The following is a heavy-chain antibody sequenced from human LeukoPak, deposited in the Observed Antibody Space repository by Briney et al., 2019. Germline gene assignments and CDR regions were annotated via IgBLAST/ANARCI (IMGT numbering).Heavy chain of an antibody. V-gene: IGHV4-38-2*01. D-gene: IGHD3-10*01. Sequence: SETLSLTCAVSGYSISSGYYWGWIRQPPGKGLEWIGSIYHSGSTYYNPSLKSRVTISVDTSKNQFSLKLSSVTAADTAVYYCARGVKANYYGSGSYYKSSFHYYYYYMDVWGKGTTVTVSS. CDR1: GYSISSGYY. CDR3: ARGVKANYYGSGSYYKSSFHYYYYYMDV. J-gene: IGHJ6*03. CDR2: IYHSGST.